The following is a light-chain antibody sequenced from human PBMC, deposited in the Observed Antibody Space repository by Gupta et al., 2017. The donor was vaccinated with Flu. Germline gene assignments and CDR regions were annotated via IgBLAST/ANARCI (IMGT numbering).Light chain of an antibody. CDR3: QQFNYLVT. Sequence: EIVMTQSPATLSVSPRERATLSCRASQSVSSNLAWYQQKPGQAPRLLIYGASTRATGIPARFSGSGSGTEFTLTISSLQSEDFGVYYCQQFNYLVTFGQGTRLEIK. CDR2: GAS. CDR1: QSVSSN. V-gene: IGKV3-15*01. J-gene: IGKJ5*01.